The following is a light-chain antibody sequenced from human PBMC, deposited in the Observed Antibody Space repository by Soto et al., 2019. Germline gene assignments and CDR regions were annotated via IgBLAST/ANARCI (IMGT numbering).Light chain of an antibody. CDR2: GNT. CDR3: QSYDRSLRGYV. Sequence: QTVVTQPPSVSGAPGQRVTISCTGTSSNIGAGYDVHWYQHLPGTAPKLLIYGNTIRPSGVPDRFSGSKSGTSASLAITGLQAEDEAGYYCQSYDRSLRGYVFGTGTKLTVL. J-gene: IGLJ1*01. CDR1: SSNIGAGYD. V-gene: IGLV1-40*01.